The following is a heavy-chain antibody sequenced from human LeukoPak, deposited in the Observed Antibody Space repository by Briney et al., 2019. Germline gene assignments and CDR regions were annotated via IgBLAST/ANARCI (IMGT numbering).Heavy chain of an antibody. CDR2: ISYVGSNK. V-gene: IGHV3-30*04. J-gene: IGHJ4*02. Sequence: AGGSLRLSCAASGFTFSSYAMHWVRQAPGKGLEWVAVISYVGSNKYYADSVKGRFTISRDDSKNTLYLQMNSLRAEDTAVYYCARDVGPSLDYWGQGTLVTVSS. CDR1: GFTFSSYA. CDR3: ARDVGPSLDY.